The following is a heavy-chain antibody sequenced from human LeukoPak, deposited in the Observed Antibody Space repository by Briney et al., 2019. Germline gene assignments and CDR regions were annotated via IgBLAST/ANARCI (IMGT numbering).Heavy chain of an antibody. V-gene: IGHV1-69*13. J-gene: IGHJ5*02. CDR3: ARQGYQLLSWFDP. D-gene: IGHD2-2*01. CDR2: IIPVFGTT. CDR1: GDTFSSYA. Sequence: SVKVSCKASGDTFSSYAISWVRQAPGQGLEWMGGIIPVFGTTNYAQKFQGRVTITADESTSTVYMELSSLRSEDTAMYYCARQGYQLLSWFDPWGQGTLVTVSS.